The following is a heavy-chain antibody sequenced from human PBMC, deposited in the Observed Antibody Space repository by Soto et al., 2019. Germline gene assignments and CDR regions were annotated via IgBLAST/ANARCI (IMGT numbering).Heavy chain of an antibody. Sequence: VSRAVFRETPNRVYISFVGHAPGEGLEWMGGFDPEDGETIYAQKFQGRVTMTEDTSTDTAYMELSSLRSEDTAVYYCATSFIAAAGANFDYWGQGTLVTVSS. CDR3: ATSFIAAAGANFDY. D-gene: IGHD6-13*01. CDR2: FDPEDGET. J-gene: IGHJ4*02. CDR1: RETPNRVY. V-gene: IGHV1-24*01.